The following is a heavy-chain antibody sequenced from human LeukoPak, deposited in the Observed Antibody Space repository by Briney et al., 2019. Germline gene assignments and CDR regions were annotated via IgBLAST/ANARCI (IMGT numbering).Heavy chain of an antibody. CDR2: ISEDTSII. V-gene: IGHV3-48*01. CDR1: GFTFSLYG. Sequence: GGSLRLSCAASGFTFSLYGMNWVRQAPGKGLEWVLYISEDTSIIHYADSVKGRFTISRDNAKNSLYLQMSSLRVVDTAVYYCATTGVRRDNWFDPWGQGTLVTVSS. D-gene: IGHD3-10*01. CDR3: ATTGVRRDNWFDP. J-gene: IGHJ5*02.